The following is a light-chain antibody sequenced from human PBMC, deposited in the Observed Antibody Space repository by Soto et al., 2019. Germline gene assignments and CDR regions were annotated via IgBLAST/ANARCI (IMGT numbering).Light chain of an antibody. V-gene: IGLV2-18*02. CDR2: EVS. J-gene: IGLJ2*01. CDR3: SSYTRSSTLV. Sequence: QSALTQPPSVSGSPGQAVTISCTGTSSDVGSYNRVSWYQQPPGTVPKLMIYEVSNRPSGVPDRFSGSKSGNTASLTISGLQAEDEADYYCSSYTRSSTLVFGGGTKVTVL. CDR1: SSDVGSYNR.